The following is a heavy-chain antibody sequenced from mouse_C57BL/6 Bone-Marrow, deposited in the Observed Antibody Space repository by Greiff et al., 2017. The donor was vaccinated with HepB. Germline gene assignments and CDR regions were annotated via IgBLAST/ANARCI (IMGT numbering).Heavy chain of an antibody. CDR1: GYAFTNYL. J-gene: IGHJ2*01. Sequence: VQVVESGAELVRPGTSVKVSCKASGYAFTNYLIEWVKQRPGQGLEWIGVINPGSGGTNYNEKFKGKATLTADKSSSTAYMQLSSLTSEDSAVYFCARDYGSSLFDYWGQGTTLTVSS. V-gene: IGHV1-54*01. CDR2: INPGSGGT. CDR3: ARDYGSSLFDY. D-gene: IGHD1-1*01.